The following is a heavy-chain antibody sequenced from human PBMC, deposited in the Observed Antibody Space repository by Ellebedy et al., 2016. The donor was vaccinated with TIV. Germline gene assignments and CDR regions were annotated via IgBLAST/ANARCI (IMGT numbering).Heavy chain of an antibody. CDR1: GFSVSNYW. J-gene: IGHJ6*02. CDR3: ARDVV. CDR2: IKEDGSEK. V-gene: IGHV3-7*03. Sequence: PGGSLRLSCAASGFSVSNYWMSWVRQAPGQGPEWVASIKEDGSEKDSVDSVKGRFTISKDNVQNSLYLQMNNLRVEDTATYYCARDVVWGQGATVTVSS.